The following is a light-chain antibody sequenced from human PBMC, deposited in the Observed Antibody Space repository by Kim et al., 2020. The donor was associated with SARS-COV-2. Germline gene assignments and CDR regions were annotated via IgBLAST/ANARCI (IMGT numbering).Light chain of an antibody. CDR1: QSVSSSY. CDR2: GAS. CDR3: QQYGSSPPYT. J-gene: IGKJ2*01. V-gene: IGKV3-20*01. Sequence: EMVLTQSPGTLSLSPGERATLSCRASQSVSSSYLSWYQQTPGQAPRLLIYGASSRATGIPDRFSGSGSGTDFTLTISRLEPEDFAVYYCQQYGSSPPYTFGQGTKLEI.